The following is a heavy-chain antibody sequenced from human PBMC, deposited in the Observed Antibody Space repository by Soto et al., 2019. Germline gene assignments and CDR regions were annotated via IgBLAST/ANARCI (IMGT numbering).Heavy chain of an antibody. CDR2: ISYDGSNK. V-gene: IGHV3-30-3*01. J-gene: IGHJ4*02. CDR3: ARVEERGAVVTPFFDY. D-gene: IGHD2-21*02. CDR1: GFTFSSYA. Sequence: QVQLVESGGGVVQPGRSLRLSCAASGFTFSSYAMHWVRQAPGKGLEWVAVISYDGSNKYYADSVKGRFTISRDNSKNTLYLQMNSLRAEDTAVYYCARVEERGAVVTPFFDYWGQGTLVTVSS.